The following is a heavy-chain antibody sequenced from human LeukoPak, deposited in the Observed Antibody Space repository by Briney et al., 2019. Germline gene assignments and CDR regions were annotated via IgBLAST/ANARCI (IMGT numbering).Heavy chain of an antibody. CDR3: ARHAGGISATGTRPFDY. D-gene: IGHD6-13*01. J-gene: IGHJ4*02. CDR2: IYYSGST. V-gene: IGHV4-39*01. CDR1: GASFSSSTYY. Sequence: SETLSLTCTVSGASFSSSTYYWGWIRQPPGKGLEWIGSIYYSGSTYYNPSLKSRVTMSVDTSKNQFSLKLSSVTTADTAVYYCARHAGGISATGTRPFDYWGQGTLVTVSS.